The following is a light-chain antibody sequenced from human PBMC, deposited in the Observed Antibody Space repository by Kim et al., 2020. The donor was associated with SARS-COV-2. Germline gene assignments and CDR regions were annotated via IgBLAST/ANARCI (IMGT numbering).Light chain of an antibody. V-gene: IGKV3D-15*01. Sequence: EIVMTQSLPTLSVSPGERATLSCRASQSVRSKLAWYQQKPGQAPRLLIYDASTRATGIPARFSGSGSGTEFSLTISSLQSEDFAVYYCQQYNDWPITFGQGTRLEIK. J-gene: IGKJ5*01. CDR2: DAS. CDR3: QQYNDWPIT. CDR1: QSVRSK.